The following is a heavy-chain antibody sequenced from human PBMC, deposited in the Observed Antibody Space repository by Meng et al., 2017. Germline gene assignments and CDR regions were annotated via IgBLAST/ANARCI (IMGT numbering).Heavy chain of an antibody. CDR3: ARVGSFLRDY. CDR1: GGSFSGYY. D-gene: IGHD2/OR15-2a*01. V-gene: IGHV4-34*01. Sequence: QVELQQCGAGLLKPSETLSLSGAVYGGSFSGYYWSWIRQPPGKGLEWIGEINHSGSTNYNPSLKSRVTISVDTSKNQFSLKLSSVTAADTAVYYCARVGSFLRDYWGQGTLVTVSS. J-gene: IGHJ4*02. CDR2: INHSGST.